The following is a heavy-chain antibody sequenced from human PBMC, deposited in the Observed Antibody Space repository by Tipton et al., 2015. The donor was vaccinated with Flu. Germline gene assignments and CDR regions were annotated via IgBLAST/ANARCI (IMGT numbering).Heavy chain of an antibody. Sequence: TLSLTCTVSGYSINSGFYWGWIRQPPGKGLEWIGNIYHSGSTFYNPSLKSRVTISVDTSKNQSSLKLSSVTAADTAVYYCARGDGYNFDYWGQGTLVTVSS. CDR1: GYSINSGFY. CDR3: ARGDGYNFDY. J-gene: IGHJ4*02. CDR2: IYHSGST. V-gene: IGHV4-38-2*02. D-gene: IGHD5-24*01.